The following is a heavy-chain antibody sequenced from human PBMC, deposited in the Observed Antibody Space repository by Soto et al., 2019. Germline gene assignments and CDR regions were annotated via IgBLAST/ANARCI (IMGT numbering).Heavy chain of an antibody. CDR2: ISYDGSYE. V-gene: IGHV3-30*03. CDR3: ARGDKARDGADL. Sequence: QVRLEESRGGVVQPGGSLRLSCAASGFRFSDYGMHWVRQAPGKGLEWVAVISYDGSYEYYADSVKGRFTISRDNYKNTVFLQITSVREEDTAVFYCARGDKARDGADLWGLGTLVTVSS. J-gene: IGHJ4*02. CDR1: GFRFSDYG.